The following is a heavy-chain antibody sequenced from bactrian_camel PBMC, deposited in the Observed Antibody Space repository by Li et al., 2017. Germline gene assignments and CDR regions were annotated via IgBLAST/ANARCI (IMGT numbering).Heavy chain of an antibody. Sequence: QVQLVESGGDSVQAGGSLRLSCVGSGYSHVTSCMGWFRQAAGKEREAVARILIYSGSTYYADSVKGRFTVSQGNAKNTLYLQMNNLKPEDTAKYTCAADFHCTARQFRRPQTFNHWGQGTQVTVS. CDR1: GYSHVTSC. CDR2: ILIYSGST. J-gene: IGHJ4*01. D-gene: IGHD6*01. CDR3: AADFHCTARQFRRPQTFNH. V-gene: IGHV3-2*01.